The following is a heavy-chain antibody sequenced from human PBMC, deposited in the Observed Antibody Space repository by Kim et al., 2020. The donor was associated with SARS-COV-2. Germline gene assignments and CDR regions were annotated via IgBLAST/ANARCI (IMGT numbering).Heavy chain of an antibody. D-gene: IGHD4-17*01. CDR1: GFTFRNYC. CDR2: ITENGDVT. Sequence: GGSLRLSCAASGFTFRNYCMSWFRQTPGKGLEWVSAITENGDVTYYPDSVAGRFTISRDNSRDTVYLQMNTLRADDTAVYYCAHKTYGDFEAFAYWGQGT. CDR3: AHKTYGDFEAFAY. J-gene: IGHJ4*02. V-gene: IGHV3-23*01.